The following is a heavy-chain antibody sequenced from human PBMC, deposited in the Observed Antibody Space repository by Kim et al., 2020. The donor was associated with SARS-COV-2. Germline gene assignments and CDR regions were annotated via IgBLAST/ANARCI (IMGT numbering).Heavy chain of an antibody. D-gene: IGHD3-16*02. V-gene: IGHV3-64D*09. J-gene: IGHJ3*02. Sequence: GGSLRLSCSASGFTFSSYAMHWVRQAPGMGLEYVSAISSTGASTYYADSVKGSFTISRDNSKNTLYLQMSRLRAEDSAVYYCVKDVKRGDALDIWGHGT. CDR1: GFTFSSYA. CDR2: ISSTGAST. CDR3: VKDVKRGDALDI.